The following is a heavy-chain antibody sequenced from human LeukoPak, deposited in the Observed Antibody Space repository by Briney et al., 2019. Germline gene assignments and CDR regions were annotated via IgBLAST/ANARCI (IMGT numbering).Heavy chain of an antibody. V-gene: IGHV4-34*01. CDR3: ARHGASSTDAFDI. CDR2: INHSGST. J-gene: IGHJ3*02. Sequence: SETLSLTCAVYGGSFSGYYWSWIRRPPGKGLEWIGEINHSGSTNYNPSLKSRVTISVDTSKNQFSLKLSSVTAADTAVYYCARHGASSTDAFDIWGQGTMVTVSS. D-gene: IGHD2-2*01. CDR1: GGSFSGYY.